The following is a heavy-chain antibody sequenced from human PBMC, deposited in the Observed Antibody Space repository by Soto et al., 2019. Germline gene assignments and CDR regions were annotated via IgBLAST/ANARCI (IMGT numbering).Heavy chain of an antibody. V-gene: IGHV3-23*01. J-gene: IGHJ6*02. CDR2: ISGSGDRT. D-gene: IGHD3-3*01. CDR3: AKDIVIEIWSGTYYGMDV. Sequence: GGSLRLSCAASGFIFSNYVMNWVRQAPGRGLEWVSGISGSGDRTYYADSVKGRFTISRDSYKNTLSLQMNSLRVEDTAVYYCAKDIVIEIWSGTYYGMDVWGQGTTVTVSS. CDR1: GFIFSNYV.